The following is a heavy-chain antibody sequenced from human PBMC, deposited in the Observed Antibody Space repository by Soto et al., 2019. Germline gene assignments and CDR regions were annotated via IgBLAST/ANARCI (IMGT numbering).Heavy chain of an antibody. CDR2: IYYSGST. CDR1: GGSISSYY. CDR3: ARDGPLRY. V-gene: IGHV4-59*01. Sequence: QVQLQESGPGLVKPSETLSLTCTVSGGSISSYYWSWIRQPPGKGLEWIGYIYYSGSTNYNPSLXSXVXXSVDTSKNQFSLKLSSVTAADTAVYYCARDGPLRYWGQGTLVTVSS. J-gene: IGHJ4*02.